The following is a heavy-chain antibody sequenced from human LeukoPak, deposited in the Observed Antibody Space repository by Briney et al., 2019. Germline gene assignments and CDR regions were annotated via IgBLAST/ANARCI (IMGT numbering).Heavy chain of an antibody. CDR3: ARGRVSPDV. J-gene: IGHJ6*04. Sequence: GGSLRLSCAASGFTFSSYSMNWVRQAPGKGLEWVSYISSSSSTIYYADSVKGRFTVSRDNAKNSLHLQMNSLRGEDTAVYYCARGRVSPDVWGKGTTVTVSS. CDR2: ISSSSSTI. V-gene: IGHV3-48*04. CDR1: GFTFSSYS.